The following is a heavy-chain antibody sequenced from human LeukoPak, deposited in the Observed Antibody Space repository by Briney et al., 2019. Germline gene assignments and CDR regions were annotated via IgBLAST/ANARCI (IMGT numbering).Heavy chain of an antibody. V-gene: IGHV3-74*01. D-gene: IGHD3-22*01. J-gene: IGHJ1*01. CDR3: ARAPSEIGGYYPEYFRH. Sequence: PGGAPRLACAGSGFTFSTYWMHWVRPAPGKGLVWVSRIKSDGGTNYADSVKGRFTISRDNAKKTVSLQMNSLRPEDTGVYYCARAPSEIGGYYPEYFRHWGQGTLVTVSS. CDR2: IKSDGGT. CDR1: GFTFSTYW.